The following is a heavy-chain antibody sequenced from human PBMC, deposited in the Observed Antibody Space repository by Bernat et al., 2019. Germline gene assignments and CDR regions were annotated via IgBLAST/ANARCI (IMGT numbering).Heavy chain of an antibody. Sequence: EVQRLESGGGWVQPGGSLRLSFAAFDFTVIATYLAWFRQAPGKGLEWVSLIYGGGSTYYADSVKGRFTISRDNSKNTLYLQMNSLRAEDTAVYFCARDAGDIWGQGTMVTVSS. CDR3: ARDAGDI. V-gene: IGHV3-53*01. J-gene: IGHJ3*02. CDR1: DFTVIATY. CDR2: IYGGGST.